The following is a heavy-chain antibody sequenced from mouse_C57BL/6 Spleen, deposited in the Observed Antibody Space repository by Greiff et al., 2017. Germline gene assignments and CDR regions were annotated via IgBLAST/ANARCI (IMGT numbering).Heavy chain of an antibody. D-gene: IGHD1-1*01. CDR2: IYPGSGST. CDR1: GYTFTSYW. CDR3: ARYRSSPFDY. Sequence: QVQLQQPGAELVKPGASVKMSCKASGYTFTSYWITWVKQRPGQGLEWIGDIYPGSGSTNYNEKFKSKATLTLDTSSSTAYMQLSSLTSEDSAVYYYARYRSSPFDYWGPGTTLTVSS. J-gene: IGHJ2*01. V-gene: IGHV1-55*01.